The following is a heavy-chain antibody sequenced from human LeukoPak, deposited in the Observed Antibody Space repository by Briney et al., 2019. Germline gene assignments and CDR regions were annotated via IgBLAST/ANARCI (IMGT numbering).Heavy chain of an antibody. Sequence: GGSLRLSCAASGFTVSSNYMSWVRQAPGKGLEWASVIYSGGSTYYADSVKGRFTISRDNSKNTLYLQMNSLRAEDTAVYYCARDQVGYYYYYMDVWGKGTTVTVSS. CDR1: GFTVSSNY. J-gene: IGHJ6*03. CDR2: IYSGGST. D-gene: IGHD2-15*01. CDR3: ARDQVGYYYYYMDV. V-gene: IGHV3-53*01.